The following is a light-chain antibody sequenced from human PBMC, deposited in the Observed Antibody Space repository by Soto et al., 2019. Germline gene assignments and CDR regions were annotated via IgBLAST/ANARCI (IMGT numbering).Light chain of an antibody. CDR2: LNSDGSH. CDR1: CGHSSYA. V-gene: IGLV4-69*01. CDR3: QTWVTGIYV. Sequence: QLVLTQSPSASASLGASVKLTCTLSCGHSSYAIAWHQQQPEKGPRYLMKLNSDGSHSKGDGIPDRFSGSSSGAERYLTISSLQSEDEADYYCQTWVTGIYVFGTGTKLTVL. J-gene: IGLJ1*01.